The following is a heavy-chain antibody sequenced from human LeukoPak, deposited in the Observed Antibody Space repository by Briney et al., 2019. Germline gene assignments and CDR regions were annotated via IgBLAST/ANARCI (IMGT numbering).Heavy chain of an antibody. CDR1: GVTLSNYA. CDR2: IKQDGSKK. J-gene: IGHJ4*02. V-gene: IGHV3-7*04. CDR3: TRVGYIDEGIDY. D-gene: IGHD5-24*01. Sequence: GGSLRLSCVASGVTLSNYAMSWARQAPGKGLEWVANIKQDGSKKSYVDSVKGRFTISRDNAKNSLYLQMNSLRAEDTAIYYCTRVGYIDEGIDYWGQGTLVTVSS.